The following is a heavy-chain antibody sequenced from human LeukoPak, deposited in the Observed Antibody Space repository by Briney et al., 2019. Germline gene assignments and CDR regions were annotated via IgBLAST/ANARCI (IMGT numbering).Heavy chain of an antibody. V-gene: IGHV5-10-1*01. CDR1: GSIFTSYW. J-gene: IGHJ4*02. CDR2: IDPSDSYT. Sequence: GASLLISCRCSGSIFTSYWISWVRQLPGKGLEWMGRIDPSDSYTNYSPSFQGHVTISADKSISTAYLQWSSLKASDTAMYYCARYTTGDFDYGGQGTLVTVSS. D-gene: IGHD1-1*01. CDR3: ARYTTGDFDY.